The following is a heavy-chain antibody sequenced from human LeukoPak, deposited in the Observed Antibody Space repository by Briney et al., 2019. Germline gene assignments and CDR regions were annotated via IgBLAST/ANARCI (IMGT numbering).Heavy chain of an antibody. J-gene: IGHJ4*02. Sequence: PGGSLRLSCVASGFSFGSYGMHWVRQAPGKGLEWVAFIRYDGSNKYYTDSVKGRFTISRDNSKNTLYLQMNSLRVEDTAVYYCAKYYRESSGASPLDYWGQGTRVTVSS. CDR3: AKYYRESSGASPLDY. CDR1: GFSFGSYG. CDR2: IRYDGSNK. D-gene: IGHD3-22*01. V-gene: IGHV3-30*02.